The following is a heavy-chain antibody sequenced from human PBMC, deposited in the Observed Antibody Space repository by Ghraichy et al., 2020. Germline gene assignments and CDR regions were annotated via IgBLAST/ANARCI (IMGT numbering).Heavy chain of an antibody. D-gene: IGHD4-23*01. Sequence: SETLSLTYIVSGDSISSYYWSWIRQPPGKGLEWIGYIHYSGSTNSSPSLKSRVTISVDMSKNQFSLKLSSVTAADTAVYYCARHRGGGGKDYFDNWGQGTLATVSS. V-gene: IGHV4-59*08. CDR3: ARHRGGGGKDYFDN. CDR1: GDSISSYY. CDR2: IHYSGST. J-gene: IGHJ4*02.